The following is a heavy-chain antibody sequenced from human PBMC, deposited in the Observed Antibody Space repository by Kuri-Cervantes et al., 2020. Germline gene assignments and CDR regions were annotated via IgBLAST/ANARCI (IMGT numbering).Heavy chain of an antibody. CDR3: ARGVVGGYFSSRVFDY. J-gene: IGHJ4*02. CDR2: IIPIFGTA. D-gene: IGHD3-22*01. Sequence: SVKVSCKASGYTFSSYAISWVRQAPGQGLEWMGGIIPIFGTANYAQKFQGRVTITADKSTSTAYMELSSLRSEDTAVYYCARGVVGGYFSSRVFDYWGQGTLVTVSS. CDR1: GYTFSSYA. V-gene: IGHV1-69*06.